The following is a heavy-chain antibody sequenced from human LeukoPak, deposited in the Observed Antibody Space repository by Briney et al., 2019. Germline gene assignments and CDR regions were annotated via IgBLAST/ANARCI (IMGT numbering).Heavy chain of an antibody. D-gene: IGHD3-10*01. Sequence: GGSLRLSCAASGFNFSSYAMSWVRQAPGKGLEWISAISGSGGSTYYADSVKGRFTISRDNSKNTLYLQMNSLRAEDTAVYYCANALEYGSGTYYYYYYYMDVWGKGTTVTVSS. CDR2: ISGSGGST. CDR1: GFNFSSYA. J-gene: IGHJ6*03. CDR3: ANALEYGSGTYYYYYYYMDV. V-gene: IGHV3-23*01.